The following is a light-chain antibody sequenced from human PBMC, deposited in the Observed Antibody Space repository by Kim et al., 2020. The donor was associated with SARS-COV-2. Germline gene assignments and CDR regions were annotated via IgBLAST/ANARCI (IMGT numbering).Light chain of an antibody. CDR1: SGHNTYP. V-gene: IGLV4-69*01. J-gene: IGLJ2*01. CDR3: QTWGTDIIGV. Sequence: SVKVNSTVNSGHNTYPIDGLQQQPEQEPRYLMKLSNDGSHTGGDGIPDRFSGSSSGAERYLNISSHQTEDEADYYCQTWGTDIIGVFGGGTQLTVL. CDR2: LSNDGSH.